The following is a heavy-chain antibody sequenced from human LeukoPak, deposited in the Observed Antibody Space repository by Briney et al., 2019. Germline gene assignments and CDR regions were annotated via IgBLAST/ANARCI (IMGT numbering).Heavy chain of an antibody. Sequence: PGGSLRLSCAASGFTFSSYSMNWVRQAPGKGLEWVSYISSSSSTIYYADSVKGRFTISRDNAKNSLYLQMNSLRAEDTAVYYCARIFGVDPGYYYMDVWGKGTTVTVSS. CDR1: GFTFSSYS. CDR3: ARIFGVDPGYYYMDV. J-gene: IGHJ6*03. CDR2: ISSSSSTI. V-gene: IGHV3-48*01. D-gene: IGHD3-3*01.